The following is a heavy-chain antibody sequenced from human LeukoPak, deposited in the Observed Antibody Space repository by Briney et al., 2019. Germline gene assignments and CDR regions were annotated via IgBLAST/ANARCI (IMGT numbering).Heavy chain of an antibody. D-gene: IGHD2-2*01. CDR2: IYYSGST. V-gene: IGHV4-31*01. CDR3: ARAQIVVVPAAPYNWFDP. CDR1: GGSISSGGYY. Sequence: PSQTLSLTCTVSGGSISSGGYYWSWIRQHPGKGLEWIGYIYYSGSTYYNPSLKSQVTISVDTSKNQFSLKLSSVTAADTAVYYCARAQIVVVPAAPYNWFDPWGQGTLVTVSS. J-gene: IGHJ5*02.